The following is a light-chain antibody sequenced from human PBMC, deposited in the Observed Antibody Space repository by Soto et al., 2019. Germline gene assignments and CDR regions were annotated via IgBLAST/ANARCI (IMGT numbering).Light chain of an antibody. CDR1: QSISSW. Sequence: IQMTQSPSTLSASVGDRFTITCRASQSISSWLAWYQQTPGKAPKLLIYDASSLESGAPSRFSGSGSGTEFTLTISSLQPDDFATYYCQQYNSPITFGQGTLLEI. CDR2: DAS. CDR3: QQYNSPIT. V-gene: IGKV1-5*01. J-gene: IGKJ5*01.